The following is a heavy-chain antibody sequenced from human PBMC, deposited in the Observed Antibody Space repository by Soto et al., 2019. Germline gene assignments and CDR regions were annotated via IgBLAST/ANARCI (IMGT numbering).Heavy chain of an antibody. V-gene: IGHV3-23*01. J-gene: IGHJ6*02. CDR1: GFTFSSYA. CDR2: ISGSGGST. CDR3: ARGSFPVGMDV. Sequence: GGSLRLSCAASGFTFSSYAMSWVRRAPGKGLEWVSAISGSGGSTYYADSVKGRFTISRDNAKNTLYLQMNSLRAEDTAVYYCARGSFPVGMDVWGQGTTVTVSS.